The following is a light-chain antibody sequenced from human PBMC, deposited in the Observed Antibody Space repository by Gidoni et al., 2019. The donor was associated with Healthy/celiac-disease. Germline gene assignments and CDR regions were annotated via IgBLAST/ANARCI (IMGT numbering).Light chain of an antibody. Sequence: IVLTQSPGTLSLAPGERATLSCRASQSVSSSYLAWYQQKPGQAPRLLIYGASSRATGIPDRFCGSGSGTDFTLTISRLEPEDFAVYYCQQYGSAFGPGTKVDIK. J-gene: IGKJ3*01. CDR2: GAS. V-gene: IGKV3-20*01. CDR1: QSVSSSY. CDR3: QQYGSA.